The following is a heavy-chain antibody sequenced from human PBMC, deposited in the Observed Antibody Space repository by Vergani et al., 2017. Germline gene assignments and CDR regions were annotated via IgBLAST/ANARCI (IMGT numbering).Heavy chain of an antibody. V-gene: IGHV1-69*12. Sequence: QVQLVQSGAEVKKPGSSVKVSCKASGGTFSSYAISWVRQAPGQGLEWMGGIIPIFGTANYAQKFQGRVTITADESTSTAYMELSSLRSEDTAVYYCARAYCGGDCYSIRGYYYGMDVWGQGTTVTVSS. CDR1: GGTFSSYA. J-gene: IGHJ6*02. D-gene: IGHD2-21*02. CDR3: ARAYCGGDCYSIRGYYYGMDV. CDR2: IIPIFGTA.